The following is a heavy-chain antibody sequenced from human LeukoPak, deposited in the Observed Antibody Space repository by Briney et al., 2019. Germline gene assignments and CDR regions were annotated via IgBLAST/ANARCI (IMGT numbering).Heavy chain of an antibody. CDR2: IYSGGST. V-gene: IGHV3-53*01. CDR3: ARGQGYYDSYRQIPHWFDP. CDR1: GFTVSSNY. J-gene: IGHJ5*02. D-gene: IGHD3-22*01. Sequence: PGGSLRLSCAASGFTVSSNYMSWVRQAPGKGLEWVSVIYSGGSTYYADSVKGRFTISRDNSKNTLYLQMNSLRAEDTAVYYCARGQGYYDSYRQIPHWFDPWGQGTLVTVSS.